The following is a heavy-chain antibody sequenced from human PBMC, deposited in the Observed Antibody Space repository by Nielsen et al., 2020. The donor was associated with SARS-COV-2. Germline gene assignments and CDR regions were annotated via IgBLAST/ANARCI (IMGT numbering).Heavy chain of an antibody. V-gene: IGHV1-3*01. J-gene: IGHJ4*02. Sequence: KFQGRVTMTRDTSANTAYMELSSLSSEDTAVYYCARDHHYWSRIDSWGQGTLVTVSS. D-gene: IGHD1-14*01. CDR3: ARDHHYWSRIDS.